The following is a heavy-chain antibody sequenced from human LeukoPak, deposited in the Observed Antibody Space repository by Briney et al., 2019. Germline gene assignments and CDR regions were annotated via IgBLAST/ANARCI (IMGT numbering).Heavy chain of an antibody. CDR3: ARGVYLGNGYYFDY. D-gene: IGHD2-8*01. J-gene: IGHJ4*02. Sequence: TSETLSLTCTVSGGSISSYYWNWIRQPAGKGLEWIGHIYTSGSTNYNSSLKSRVTMSVDTVKKQFSVKLNSVIAGETAMYYCARGVYLGNGYYFDYWGQGTLVTVSS. V-gene: IGHV4-4*07. CDR2: IYTSGST. CDR1: GGSISSYY.